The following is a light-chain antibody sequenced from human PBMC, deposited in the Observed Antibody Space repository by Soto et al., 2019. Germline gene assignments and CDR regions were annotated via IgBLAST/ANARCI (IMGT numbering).Light chain of an antibody. CDR3: SSYQSSSTPYV. CDR1: SSDVGGYNY. Sequence: QSALTQPASVSGSPGQSITISCTGTSSDVGGYNYVSWYQHHPGKAPKLMIYEVSNRPSGVSNRFSGSKSGNTASLTISGLQAEDEADYYCSSYQSSSTPYVFGTGTKLTVL. V-gene: IGLV2-14*01. J-gene: IGLJ1*01. CDR2: EVS.